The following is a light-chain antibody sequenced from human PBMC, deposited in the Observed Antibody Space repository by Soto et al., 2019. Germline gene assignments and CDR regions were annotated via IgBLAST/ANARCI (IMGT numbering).Light chain of an antibody. V-gene: IGKV3-20*01. CDR3: HHFGSLPET. Sequence: EIVLTQSPATLSLSPGERATLSCWASQSVSNYFVWYQQKPGQAPRLLIYSASSRATGIPDRFSGSGSGTDFTLTISRLEPEDFAVYYCHHFGSLPETFGQGTNVE. CDR1: QSVSNY. J-gene: IGKJ1*01. CDR2: SAS.